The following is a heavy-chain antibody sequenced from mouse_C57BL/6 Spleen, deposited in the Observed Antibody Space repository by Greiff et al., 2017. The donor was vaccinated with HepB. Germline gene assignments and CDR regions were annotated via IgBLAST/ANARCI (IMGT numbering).Heavy chain of an antibody. CDR2: ISDGGSYT. CDR1: GFTFSSYA. Sequence: VQLKESGGGLVKPGGSLKLSCAASGFTFSSYAMSWVRQTPEKRLEWVATISDGGSYTYYPDNVKGRFTISRDNAKNNLYLQMSHLKSEDTAMYYCARDRGITTVVAPYAMDYWGQGTSVTVSS. D-gene: IGHD1-1*01. V-gene: IGHV5-4*01. CDR3: ARDRGITTVVAPYAMDY. J-gene: IGHJ4*01.